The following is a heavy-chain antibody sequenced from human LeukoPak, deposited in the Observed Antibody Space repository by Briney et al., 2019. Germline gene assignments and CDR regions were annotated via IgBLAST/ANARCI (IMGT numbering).Heavy chain of an antibody. CDR3: ARGADGVSSNSRGWFDP. V-gene: IGHV3-21*01. J-gene: IGHJ5*02. CDR2: ISTSSSYI. CDR1: GFTFNRYN. Sequence: PGGSLRLSCAASGFTFNRYNMNWVRRAPGKGLEWVSSISTSSSYIYYADSVRGRFTISRDNARNSLYLQMNSLRAEDTAVYSCARGADGVSSNSRGWFDPWGQGTLVTVSS. D-gene: IGHD2-15*01.